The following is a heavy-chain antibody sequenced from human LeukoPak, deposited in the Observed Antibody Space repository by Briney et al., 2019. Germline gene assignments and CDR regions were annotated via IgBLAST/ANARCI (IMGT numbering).Heavy chain of an antibody. D-gene: IGHD6-19*01. Sequence: GGSLRLSCAASGFTFSSYSMNWVRQAPGKGLEWVSSISSSSSYIYYADSVKGRFTISRDNAKNSLYLQMNSLRAEDTAVYYCAREPQSYSSGWFYYYYYMDVWGKGTTVTVSS. CDR2: ISSSSSYI. CDR1: GFTFSSYS. CDR3: AREPQSYSSGWFYYYYYMDV. J-gene: IGHJ6*03. V-gene: IGHV3-21*01.